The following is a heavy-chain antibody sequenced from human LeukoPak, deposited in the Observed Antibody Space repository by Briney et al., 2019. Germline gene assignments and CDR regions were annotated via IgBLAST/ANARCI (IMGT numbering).Heavy chain of an antibody. CDR3: ARDSQPLLRFGELPLDY. J-gene: IGHJ4*02. V-gene: IGHV1-18*01. CDR2: ISAYNGNT. Sequence: ASVKVSCKASGYTFTSYGISWVRQAPGQGLEWMGWISAYNGNTNYAQKLQGRVTMTTDTSTSTAYMELRSLRSDDTAVYYCARDSQPLLRFGELPLDYWGQGTLVTVSS. D-gene: IGHD3-10*01. CDR1: GYTFTSYG.